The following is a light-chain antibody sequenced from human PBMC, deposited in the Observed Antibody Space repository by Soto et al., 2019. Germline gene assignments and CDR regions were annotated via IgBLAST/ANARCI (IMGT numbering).Light chain of an antibody. J-gene: IGKJ5*01. Sequence: EIVMTQSPATLSVSPGERATLSCRASQSFRGLLAWYQQKPGQAPRLLIYDASNRATGIPARFSGSGSGTDFTLTISSLEPEDFAVYYCQQRSNWYTFGQGTRLEIK. V-gene: IGKV3-11*01. CDR2: DAS. CDR3: QQRSNWYT. CDR1: QSFRGL.